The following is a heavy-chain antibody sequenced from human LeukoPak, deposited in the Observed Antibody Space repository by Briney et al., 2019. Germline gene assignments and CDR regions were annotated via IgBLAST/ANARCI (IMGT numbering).Heavy chain of an antibody. CDR3: ARVRYYDSSGDPFDY. CDR2: IIPIFGIA. J-gene: IGHJ4*02. V-gene: IGHV1-69*04. D-gene: IGHD3-22*01. Sequence: SVKVSCKASGGTFSSYAISWVRQAPGHGLEWMGRIIPIFGIASYAQKFQGRVTITADKSTSTAYMELSSLRSEDTAVYYCARVRYYDSSGDPFDYWGQGTLVTVSS. CDR1: GGTFSSYA.